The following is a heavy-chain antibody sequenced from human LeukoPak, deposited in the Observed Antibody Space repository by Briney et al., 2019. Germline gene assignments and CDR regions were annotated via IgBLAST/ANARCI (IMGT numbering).Heavy chain of an antibody. CDR1: GFRFSSYA. D-gene: IGHD1-7*01. Sequence: GRSLRLACAASGFRFSSYAMSWVRQAPGKGLEWVSAISGSGVSTYYADSVKGRFTASRDNSKNTLYLQMSSLRAEDTAVYYCAKDERNWNYNLASQTYDWGQGTLVTVSS. CDR2: ISGSGVST. CDR3: AKDERNWNYNLASQTYD. V-gene: IGHV3-23*01. J-gene: IGHJ4*02.